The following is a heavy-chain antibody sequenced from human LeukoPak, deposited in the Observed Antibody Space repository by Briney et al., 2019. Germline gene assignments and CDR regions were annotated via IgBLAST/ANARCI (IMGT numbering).Heavy chain of an antibody. V-gene: IGHV1-69*13. CDR2: MIPIFGTA. Sequence: SVKVSCEASGGTFSSYAIGWVRQAPGQGLEWMGGMIPIFGTANYAQKFQGRVTITADESTRTAYMELSSLRSEDTAMYYCANGNENTHYDFWSGYWPHYYMDVWGKGTTVTVSS. CDR3: ANGNENTHYDFWSGYWPHYYMDV. CDR1: GGTFSSYA. D-gene: IGHD3-3*01. J-gene: IGHJ6*03.